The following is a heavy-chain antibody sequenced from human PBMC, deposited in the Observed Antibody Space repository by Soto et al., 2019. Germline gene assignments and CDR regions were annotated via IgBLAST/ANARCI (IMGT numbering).Heavy chain of an antibody. D-gene: IGHD2-8*01. Sequence: ASVKVSCKASGGTFSSDAISWVRQAPGHGLEWMGGIITIFNTANYAQMFHGRVTITADESTSTAYMELSSLRSEDTAVYYCARSRCTNGVCYGLSPGLDVWGPGTTVTVSS. V-gene: IGHV1-69*13. CDR1: GGTFSSDA. CDR2: IITIFNTA. J-gene: IGHJ6*02. CDR3: ARSRCTNGVCYGLSPGLDV.